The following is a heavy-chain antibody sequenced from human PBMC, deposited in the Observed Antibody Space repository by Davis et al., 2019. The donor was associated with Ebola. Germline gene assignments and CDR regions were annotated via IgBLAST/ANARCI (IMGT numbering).Heavy chain of an antibody. CDR3: ARGPSCTDNGCYRSWFGP. Sequence: LVKVSCKSPGGTFTGYAISWVRQAPGQGLEWMGGIIVVLGTANYAQKFQGRVTITADASTNTAYMELRSLRSEDTAVYYCARGPSCTDNGCYRSWFGPWGQGTLVTVSS. CDR1: GGTFTGYA. D-gene: IGHD2-8*01. J-gene: IGHJ5*02. V-gene: IGHV1-69*13. CDR2: IIVVLGTA.